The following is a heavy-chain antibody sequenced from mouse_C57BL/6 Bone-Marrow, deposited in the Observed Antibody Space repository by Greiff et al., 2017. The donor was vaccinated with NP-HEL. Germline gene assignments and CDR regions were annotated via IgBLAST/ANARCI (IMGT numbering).Heavy chain of an antibody. CDR2: IDPNSGGT. CDR1: GYTFTSYW. Sequence: QVQLQQPGAELVKPGASVKLSCKASGYTFTSYWMHWVKQRPGRGLGWIGRIDPNSGGTKYNEKFKSKATLTVDKPSSTAYMQLSSLTSEDSAVYYCARMNSYAMDYWGQGTSVTVSS. CDR3: ARMNSYAMDY. J-gene: IGHJ4*01. V-gene: IGHV1-72*01.